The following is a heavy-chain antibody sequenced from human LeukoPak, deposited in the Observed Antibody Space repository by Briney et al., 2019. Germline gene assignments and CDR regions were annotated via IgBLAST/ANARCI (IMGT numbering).Heavy chain of an antibody. CDR2: INHSGST. D-gene: IGHD2-2*01. V-gene: IGHV4-34*01. CDR3: ARAPAYCSSTSCYIYYYYYGMDV. Sequence: SETLSLTCTVSGGSISGYYWSWIRQPPGKGLEWIGEINHSGSTNYNPSLKSRVTISVDTSKNQFSLKLSSVTAADTAVYYCARAPAYCSSTSCYIYYYYYGMDVWGQGTTVTVSS. CDR1: GGSISGYY. J-gene: IGHJ6*02.